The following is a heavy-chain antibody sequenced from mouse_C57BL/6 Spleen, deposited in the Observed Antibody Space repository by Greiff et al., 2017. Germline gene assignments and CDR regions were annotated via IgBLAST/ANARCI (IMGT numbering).Heavy chain of an antibody. J-gene: IGHJ4*01. V-gene: IGHV1-69*01. CDR1: GYTFTSYW. CDR2: IDPSDSYT. D-gene: IGHD1-1*02. Sequence: QVQLQQPGAELVMPGASVKLSCKASGYTFTSYWMPWVKQRPGQGLEWIGEIDPSDSYTNYNQKFKGKSTLTVDKSSSTAYMQLSSLTSEDSAVYYCARRGNYAMDYWGQGTSVTVSS. CDR3: ARRGNYAMDY.